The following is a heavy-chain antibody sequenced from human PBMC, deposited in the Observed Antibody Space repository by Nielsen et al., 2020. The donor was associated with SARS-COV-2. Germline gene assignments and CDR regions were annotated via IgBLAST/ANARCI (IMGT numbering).Heavy chain of an antibody. V-gene: IGHV3-33*01. CDR3: ARDGPLDGDYNYYYYGMDV. J-gene: IGHJ6*02. Sequence: WIRQPPGKGLEWVAGIWHDGSNENYAESVKGRFTISRDNSNNTLFLQMDSLTADDTAVYFCARDGPLDGDYNYYYYGMDVWGQGTTVTVSS. CDR2: IWHDGSNE. D-gene: IGHD4-17*01.